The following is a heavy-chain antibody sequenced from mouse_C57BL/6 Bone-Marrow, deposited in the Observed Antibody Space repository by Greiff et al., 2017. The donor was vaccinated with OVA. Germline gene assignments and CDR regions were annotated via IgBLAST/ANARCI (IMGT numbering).Heavy chain of an antibody. CDR1: GYTFTSYW. J-gene: IGHJ2*01. Sequence: QVQLQQPGAELVKPGASVKVSCKASGYTFTSYWMHWVKQRPGQGLEWIGRIHPSDSDTNYNQKFKGKATLTVDKSSNTAYMELSSLTSEDSAVYYCAKDYGSSYDYFDYWGQGTTLTVSS. CDR2: IHPSDSDT. V-gene: IGHV1-74*01. D-gene: IGHD1-1*01. CDR3: AKDYGSSYDYFDY.